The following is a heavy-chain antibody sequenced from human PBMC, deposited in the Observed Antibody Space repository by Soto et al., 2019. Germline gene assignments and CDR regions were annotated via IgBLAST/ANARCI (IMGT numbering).Heavy chain of an antibody. D-gene: IGHD2-2*01. J-gene: IGHJ6*02. V-gene: IGHV6-1*01. CDR3: ARGNLHCSSTSCYPYYYDGMAV. Sequence: SQTLSLTCAISGDSVSSNSAAWNWIRQSPSRGLEWLGRTYYRSKWYNDYAVSVKSRITINPDTSKNQFSLQLNSVTPEDTAVYYCARGNLHCSSTSCYPYYYDGMAVWGQGTTVTVSS. CDR2: TYYRSKWYN. CDR1: GDSVSSNSAA.